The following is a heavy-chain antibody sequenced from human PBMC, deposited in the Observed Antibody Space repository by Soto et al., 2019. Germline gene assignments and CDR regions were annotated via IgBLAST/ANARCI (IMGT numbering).Heavy chain of an antibody. J-gene: IGHJ3*02. Sequence: VQLVESGGGVVQPGRSLRLSCAASGFTFSSYTMHWVRQAPGKGLEWVAVISYDASNIYYADSVKGRFTISRDNCKNTLDLQMNSLIAEDTDVYYCARDPGNYDYVWGSYRHRVNAAFDIWGQGTMVTVSS. CDR2: ISYDASNI. CDR1: GFTFSSYT. CDR3: ARDPGNYDYVWGSYRHRVNAAFDI. D-gene: IGHD3-16*02. V-gene: IGHV3-30-3*01.